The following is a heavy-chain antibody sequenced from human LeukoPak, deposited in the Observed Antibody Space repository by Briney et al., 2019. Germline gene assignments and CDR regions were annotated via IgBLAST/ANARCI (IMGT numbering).Heavy chain of an antibody. CDR2: IRSKANSYAT. V-gene: IGHV3-73*01. D-gene: IGHD2-8*02. CDR3: TSQQIRPGYYYYYMDV. J-gene: IGHJ6*03. CDR1: GFTFSGSA. Sequence: GGSLRLSCAASGFTFSGSAMHWVRQASGKGLEWVGRIRSKANSYATAYAASVKGRFTISRDDSKNTAYLQMNSLKTEDTAVYYCTSQQIRPGYYYYYMDVWGKGTTVTISS.